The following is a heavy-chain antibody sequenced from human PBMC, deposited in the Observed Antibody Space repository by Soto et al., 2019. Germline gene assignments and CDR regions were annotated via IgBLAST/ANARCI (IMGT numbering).Heavy chain of an antibody. D-gene: IGHD6-19*01. Sequence: EVQLVESGGGLVQPGRSLRLSCAASGFTFDDYAMHWVRQAPGKGLEWVSGISWNRGGIGYADSVKGRFTISRDNAKNALSMEMSSLRAEDTGLYSGVKDIFRGYSSGYMGDDFYDWDVWGQGTTVTVSS. CDR1: GFTFDDYA. J-gene: IGHJ6*02. V-gene: IGHV3-9*01. CDR2: ISWNRGGI. CDR3: VKDIFRGYSSGYMGDDFYDWDV.